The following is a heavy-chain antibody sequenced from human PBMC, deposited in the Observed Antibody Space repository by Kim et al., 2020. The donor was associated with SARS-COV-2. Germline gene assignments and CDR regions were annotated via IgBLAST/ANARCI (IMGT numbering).Heavy chain of an antibody. D-gene: IGHD3-3*01. CDR1: GGSISSYY. J-gene: IGHJ3*02. Sequence: SETLSLTCTVSGGSISSYYWSWIRQPAGKGLEWIGRIYTSGSTNYNPSLKSRVTMSVDTSKNQFSLKLSSVTAADTAVYYCARDSEYYDFWSGYHLGVDIWGQRTMVTVSS. CDR3: ARDSEYYDFWSGYHLGVDI. V-gene: IGHV4-4*07. CDR2: IYTSGST.